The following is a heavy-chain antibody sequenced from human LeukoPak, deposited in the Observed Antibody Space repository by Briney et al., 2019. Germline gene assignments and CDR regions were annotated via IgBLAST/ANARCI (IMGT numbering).Heavy chain of an antibody. CDR3: ASREAARFDY. CDR2: ISYDGNNK. Sequence: GGSLRLSCAASEFTFRSCAMHWVRQAPGKGLEWVAVISYDGNNKYYADSVKGRFTISRDNSKNTLYLQVNSLRAEDTAVYYCASREAARFDYWGQGALVTVSS. J-gene: IGHJ4*02. V-gene: IGHV3-30*03. CDR1: EFTFRSCA. D-gene: IGHD6-6*01.